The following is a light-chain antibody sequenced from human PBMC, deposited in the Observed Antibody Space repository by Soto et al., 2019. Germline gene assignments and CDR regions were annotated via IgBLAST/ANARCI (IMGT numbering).Light chain of an antibody. CDR2: GAS. CDR3: QQYGSSLRIT. V-gene: IGKV3-20*01. CDR1: QSVSSSY. Sequence: EIVLTQSPGTLSLSPGERATLSCRASQSVSSSYLAWYQQNPGQAPRLLIYGASRRATGIPDRFSGSGSGTDFTLTISRLEPEDFAVYYCQQYGSSLRITFGQGTRLEIK. J-gene: IGKJ5*01.